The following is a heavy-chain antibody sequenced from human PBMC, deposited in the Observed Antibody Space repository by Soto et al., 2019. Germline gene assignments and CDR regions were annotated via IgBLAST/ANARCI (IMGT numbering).Heavy chain of an antibody. Sequence: SETLSLTCSVSGASISNFYWSWIRQSAGKGLEWIGRLYTRGTTDYNPSLKSRVTMSIDTSKNRVSLSLTSVTAAHTAVYYCARGASYYFVSWGQGILVTFS. CDR2: LYTRGTT. V-gene: IGHV4-4*07. CDR1: GASISNFY. CDR3: ARGASYYFVS. J-gene: IGHJ4*02. D-gene: IGHD1-26*01.